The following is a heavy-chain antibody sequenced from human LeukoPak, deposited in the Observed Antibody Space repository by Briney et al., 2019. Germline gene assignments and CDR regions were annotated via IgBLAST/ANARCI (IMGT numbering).Heavy chain of an antibody. CDR3: ANTQRELLHFDY. D-gene: IGHD1-26*01. CDR2: IIPIFGTA. CDR1: GGTFSSYA. V-gene: IGHV1-69*05. J-gene: IGHJ4*02. Sequence: ASVKVSRKASGGTFSSYAISWVRQAPGQGLEWMGGIIPIFGTANYAQKFQGRVTITTDESTSTAYMELSSLRSEDTAVYYCANTQRELLHFDYWGQGTLVTVSS.